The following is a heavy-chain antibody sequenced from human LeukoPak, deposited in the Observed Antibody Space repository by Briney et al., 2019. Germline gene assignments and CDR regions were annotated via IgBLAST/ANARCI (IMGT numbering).Heavy chain of an antibody. Sequence: GESLKISCKGSGYSFTTYWIAWVRQMPGKGLEWMGVIYPGDSDTRYSPSFQGQVTISADKSISTAYLQWSSLKASDTAMYYCARKDSYGYPGGDYWGQGTLVTVSS. J-gene: IGHJ4*02. V-gene: IGHV5-51*01. CDR3: ARKDSYGYPGGDY. CDR2: IYPGDSDT. D-gene: IGHD5-18*01. CDR1: GYSFTTYW.